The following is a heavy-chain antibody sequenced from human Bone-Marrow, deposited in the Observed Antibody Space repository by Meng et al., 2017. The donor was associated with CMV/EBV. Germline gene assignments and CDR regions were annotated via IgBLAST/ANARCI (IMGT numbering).Heavy chain of an antibody. D-gene: IGHD2-8*01. CDR1: GFTFSSND. Sequence: GESLKISCAASGFTFSSNDMHWVRQTTGRGLEWVSAIGTAGDTYYPGSVKGRFTISRENAKNSFYLQMNSLRAGDTAVYYCARSIKLMVYADWGQGTLVTVSS. CDR2: IGTAGDT. J-gene: IGHJ4*02. V-gene: IGHV3-13*01. CDR3: ARSIKLMVYAD.